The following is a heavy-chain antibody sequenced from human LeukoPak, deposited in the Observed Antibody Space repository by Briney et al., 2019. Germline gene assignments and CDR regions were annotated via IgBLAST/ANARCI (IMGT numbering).Heavy chain of an antibody. Sequence: ASVKVSCKASGYTFTNYGISWVRQAPGQGLEWMGWISTYNGNTNYAQMLQGRFTMTTDPSTSTAYMELRSLRSDDKAVFYCAREGDGYTNGNFDYWGQGTLVTVSS. CDR1: GYTFTNYG. D-gene: IGHD5-24*01. J-gene: IGHJ4*02. CDR2: ISTYNGNT. V-gene: IGHV1-18*01. CDR3: AREGDGYTNGNFDY.